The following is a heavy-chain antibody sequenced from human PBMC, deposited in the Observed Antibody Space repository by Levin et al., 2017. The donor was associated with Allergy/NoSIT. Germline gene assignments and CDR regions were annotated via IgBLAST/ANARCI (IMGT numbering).Heavy chain of an antibody. CDR1: GITVSAYW. J-gene: IGHJ4*02. D-gene: IGHD3-10*02. Sequence: GGSLRLSCTASGITVSAYWVNWIRQAPGKGLVWVSRIVRDGSTTDYADFVKGRFSISRDNAKNTVYLQMNSLRAEDTAVYYCASRRLSMGGEDYWGQGTLVTVSP. CDR3: ASRRLSMGGEDY. V-gene: IGHV3-74*01. CDR2: IVRDGSTT.